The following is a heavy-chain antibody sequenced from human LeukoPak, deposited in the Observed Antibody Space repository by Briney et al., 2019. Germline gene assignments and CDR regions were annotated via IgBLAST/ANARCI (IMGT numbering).Heavy chain of an antibody. Sequence: ASVKVSCKASGYTFTGYYMHWVRQAPGQGLEWMGWINPNSGGTNYAQKFQGRVTMTRDKSIRTAYMELSSLRSEDTAVYYCARVYYDSSGYYYSDYWGQGTLVTVSS. J-gene: IGHJ4*02. CDR3: ARVYYDSSGYYYSDY. V-gene: IGHV1-2*02. CDR2: INPNSGGT. CDR1: GYTFTGYY. D-gene: IGHD3-22*01.